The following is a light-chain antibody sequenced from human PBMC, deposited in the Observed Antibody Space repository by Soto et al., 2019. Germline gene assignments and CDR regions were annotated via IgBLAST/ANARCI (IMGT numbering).Light chain of an antibody. J-gene: IGKJ4*01. CDR3: QQLNSYPRS. CDR2: AAS. CDR1: QGISSY. V-gene: IGKV1-9*01. Sequence: DIQLTQSPSFLSASVGDRVTITCRASQGISSYLAWYQQKPGKAPKLLIYAASTLQSGVPSRFSGSGSGTEFTLTISSLQPVDFATYYCQQLNSYPRSFGGGTKVEIK.